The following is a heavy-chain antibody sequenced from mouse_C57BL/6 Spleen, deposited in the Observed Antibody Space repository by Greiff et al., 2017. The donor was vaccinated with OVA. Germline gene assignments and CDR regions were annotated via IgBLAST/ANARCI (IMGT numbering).Heavy chain of an antibody. CDR2: IWTGGGT. CDR1: GFSLTSYA. V-gene: IGHV2-9-1*01. J-gene: IGHJ2*01. CDR3: ASSYYGSRYFDY. D-gene: IGHD1-1*01. Sequence: VKLMESGPGLVAPSQSLSITCTVSGFSLTSYAISWVRQPPGKGLEWLGVIWTGGGTNYNSALKSRLSISKDNSKSQVFLTKNSLQTDDTARYSCASSYYGSRYFDYWGQGTTLTVSS.